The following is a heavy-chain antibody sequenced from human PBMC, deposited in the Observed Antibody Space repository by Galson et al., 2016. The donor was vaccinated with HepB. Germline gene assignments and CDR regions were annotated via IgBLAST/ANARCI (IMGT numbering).Heavy chain of an antibody. J-gene: IGHJ4*02. CDR1: GYTLTELF. Sequence: SVKVSCKVFGYTLTELFIHWVRQAPGIGLEWMGNFDPEDGETYSAQKFQARVTMTEDTSTDTAYMELSSLRFEDTAVYYCATVGATEGELSFDYWGQGTLVTVSS. CDR3: ATVGATEGELSFDY. D-gene: IGHD1-26*01. CDR2: FDPEDGET. V-gene: IGHV1-24*01.